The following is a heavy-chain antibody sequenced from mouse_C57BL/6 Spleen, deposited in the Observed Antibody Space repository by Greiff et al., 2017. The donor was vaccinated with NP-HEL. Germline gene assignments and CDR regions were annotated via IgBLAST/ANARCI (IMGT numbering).Heavy chain of an antibody. J-gene: IGHJ3*01. CDR3: ASGGDAGDWFAY. V-gene: IGHV1-55*01. CDR1: GYTFTSYW. Sequence: VQLPQSGAELVKPGASVKMSCKASGYTFTSYWITWVRQRPGQGLEWVGDIYPGSGSTNYNEKFKSKGTMTVDTSSSTAYMQPGSLTSEDSAVYYCASGGDAGDWFAYWGQGTLVTVSA. CDR2: IYPGSGST.